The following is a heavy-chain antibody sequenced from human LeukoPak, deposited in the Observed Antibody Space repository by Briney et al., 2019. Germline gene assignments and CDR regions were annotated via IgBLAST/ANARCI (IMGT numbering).Heavy chain of an antibody. D-gene: IGHD3-22*01. J-gene: IGHJ1*01. V-gene: IGHV4-4*07. Sequence: SETLSLTCTVSGGSISSYYWSWIRHPAGKGLEWIGRIYISGSTSYNPSLNSRGTMSVDTSTNQFSLKLSSVPAAATAVYYCARLKYYYDSSGYRAEYFQHWGQGTLVAVSS. CDR3: ARLKYYYDSSGYRAEYFQH. CDR1: GGSISSYY. CDR2: IYISGST.